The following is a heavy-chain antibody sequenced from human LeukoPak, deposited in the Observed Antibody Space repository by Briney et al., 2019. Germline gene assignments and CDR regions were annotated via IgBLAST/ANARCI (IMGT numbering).Heavy chain of an antibody. CDR3: ARVVLDHYYDSSGYLGTLDY. CDR1: GYTFTNYG. Sequence: ASVKVSCRASGYTFTNYGISWVRQAPGQGLEWMGWINTYNGNTNYAQKFQGRVTMTTDTSTSTAYMELRSLRSDDTAVYYCARVVLDHYYDSSGYLGTLDYWGQGTLVTVSS. CDR2: INTYNGNT. V-gene: IGHV1-18*01. J-gene: IGHJ4*02. D-gene: IGHD3-22*01.